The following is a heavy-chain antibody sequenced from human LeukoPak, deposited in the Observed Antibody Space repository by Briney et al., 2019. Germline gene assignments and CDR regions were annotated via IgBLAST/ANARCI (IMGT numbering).Heavy chain of an antibody. Sequence: GGSLRLSCAASGFTFSSYAMHWVRQAPGKGLEYVSAISSNGGSTYYANSVKGRFTISRDNSKTTLYLQMGSLRAEDMAVYYCARGEQWLDYWGQGTLVTVSS. CDR3: ARGEQWLDY. D-gene: IGHD6-19*01. CDR2: ISSNGGST. V-gene: IGHV3-64*01. J-gene: IGHJ4*02. CDR1: GFTFSSYA.